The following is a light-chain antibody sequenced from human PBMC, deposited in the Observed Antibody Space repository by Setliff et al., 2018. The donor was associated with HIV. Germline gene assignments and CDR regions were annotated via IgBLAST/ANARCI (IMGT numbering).Light chain of an antibody. CDR3: CSYITTSPV. J-gene: IGLJ1*01. Sequence: QSVLTQPASVSGSPGQSITISCTGTSRDVGGFAYVSWYQHHPGKAPKLIIYEVSYRLFDVSNRFSGSKSGNTASLTISGLQAEDEGDYYCCSYITTSPVFGSGTKVTV. V-gene: IGLV2-14*01. CDR2: EVS. CDR1: SRDVGGFAY.